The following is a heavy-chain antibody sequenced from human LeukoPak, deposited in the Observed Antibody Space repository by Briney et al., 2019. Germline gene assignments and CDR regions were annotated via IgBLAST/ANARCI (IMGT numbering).Heavy chain of an antibody. V-gene: IGHV3-48*04. Sequence: PGGSLRLSCAASGFTFSSYSMNWVRQAPGKGLEWVSYISSSSSTIYYADSVKGRFTISRGNAKNSLYLQMNSLRAEDTAVYYCARDPTNYYYYMDVWGKGTTVTVSS. CDR3: ARDPTNYYYYMDV. CDR2: ISSSSSTI. CDR1: GFTFSSYS. J-gene: IGHJ6*03.